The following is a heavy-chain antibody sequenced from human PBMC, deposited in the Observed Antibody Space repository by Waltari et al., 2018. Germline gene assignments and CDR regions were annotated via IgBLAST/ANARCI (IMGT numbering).Heavy chain of an antibody. V-gene: IGHV4-4*07. CDR2: IYTSGST. CDR3: AGAEWELLPDDY. CDR1: SYY. J-gene: IGHJ4*02. D-gene: IGHD1-26*01. Sequence: SYYWSWIRQPAGKGLEWIGRIYTSGSTNYNPSLKSRVTMSVDTSKNQFSLKLSSVTAADTAVYYCAGAEWELLPDDYWGQGTLVTVSS.